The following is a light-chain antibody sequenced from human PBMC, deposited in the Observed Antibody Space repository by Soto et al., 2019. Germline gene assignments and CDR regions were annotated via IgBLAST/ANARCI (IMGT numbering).Light chain of an antibody. CDR3: QQFNSYPVT. CDR2: AAS. V-gene: IGKV1-9*01. CDR1: QGISSL. Sequence: DIQLTQSPSFLSASVGDRVTITCRASQGISSLLAWYQQKPGKAPKLLIYAASTLQSGVPSRFSGSGSGTEFTLTISSPQPEDFATYYCQQFNSYPVTFGQGTRLEIK. J-gene: IGKJ5*01.